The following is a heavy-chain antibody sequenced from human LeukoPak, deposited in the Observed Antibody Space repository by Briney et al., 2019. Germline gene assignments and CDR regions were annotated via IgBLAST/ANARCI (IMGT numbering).Heavy chain of an antibody. V-gene: IGHV4-59*05. Sequence: PSETLSLTCTVSGGSISSYYWGWIRQPPGKGLEWIGSIYYSGSTYYNPSLESRVTISIDTSKNQFSLKLSSVTAADTAVYYCSQMGPQDSSGYYPLDPWGQGTLVSVSS. CDR3: SQMGPQDSSGYYPLDP. CDR2: IYYSGST. J-gene: IGHJ5*02. CDR1: GGSISSYY. D-gene: IGHD3-22*01.